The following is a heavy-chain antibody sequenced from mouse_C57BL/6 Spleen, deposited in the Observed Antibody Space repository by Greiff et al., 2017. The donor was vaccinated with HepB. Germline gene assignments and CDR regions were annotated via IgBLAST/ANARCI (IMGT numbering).Heavy chain of an antibody. J-gene: IGHJ3*01. V-gene: IGHV1-26*01. CDR3: ARWYYDYGAWFAY. CDR1: GYTFTDYY. Sequence: EVQLQQSGPELVKPGASVKISCKASGYTFTDYYMNWVKQSHGKSLEWIGDINPNNGGTSYNQQFKGKATLTVDKSSSTAYMELRNLTSEDSAVYYCARWYYDYGAWFAYWGQGTLVTVSA. D-gene: IGHD2-4*01. CDR2: INPNNGGT.